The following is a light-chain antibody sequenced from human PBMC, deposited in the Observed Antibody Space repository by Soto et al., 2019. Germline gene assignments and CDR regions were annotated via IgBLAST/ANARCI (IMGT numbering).Light chain of an antibody. CDR3: HQYGYSPNT. CDR1: RSVSSRY. CDR2: GAS. J-gene: IGKJ2*01. V-gene: IGKV3-20*01. Sequence: EIVMTQSPGTLSLSPGERATLSCRASRSVSSRYLAWYQQKAGQAPRLLISGASSRATGIPDRFSGSGSGTDFTPIISRLEPEDFAMYYCHQYGYSPNTFGQGTKVEIK.